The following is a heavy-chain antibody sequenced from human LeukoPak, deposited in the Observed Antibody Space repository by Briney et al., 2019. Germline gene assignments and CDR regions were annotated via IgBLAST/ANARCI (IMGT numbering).Heavy chain of an antibody. CDR1: GFTFSSYA. Sequence: PGGSLRLSCAASGFTFSSYAMHWVRQAPGKGLEWVAVISYDGSNKYYADSVKGRFTISRDNSKNTLYLQMNSLRAEDTAVYYCARVRTSSITTRRGNDAFDIWGQGTMVTVSS. D-gene: IGHD6-6*01. V-gene: IGHV3-30-3*01. CDR3: ARVRTSSITTRRGNDAFDI. J-gene: IGHJ3*02. CDR2: ISYDGSNK.